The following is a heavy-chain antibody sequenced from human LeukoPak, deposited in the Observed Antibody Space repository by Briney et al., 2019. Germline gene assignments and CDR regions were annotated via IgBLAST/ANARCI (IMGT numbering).Heavy chain of an antibody. CDR3: ARDLSISSGYSS. V-gene: IGHV3-53*01. J-gene: IGHJ5*02. CDR1: GFTVSSNY. Sequence: PGGSLRLSCAASGFTVSSNYMSWVRQAPGKGLEWVSVIYSGGSTYYADSVKGRFTISRDNSKNTLYLQMNSLRAEDTAVYYCARDLSISSGYSSWGQGTLVTVSS. CDR2: IYSGGST. D-gene: IGHD3-22*01.